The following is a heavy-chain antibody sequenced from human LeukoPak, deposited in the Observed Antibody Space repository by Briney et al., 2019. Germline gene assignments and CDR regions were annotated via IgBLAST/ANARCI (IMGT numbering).Heavy chain of an antibody. Sequence: ASVKVSCKASGGTFSSYTISWVRQAPGQGLEWMGRNIPILGIANYAQKFQGRVTITADKSTSTAYMELSSLRSEDTAVYYCAASTYYYDSSGYYYVDYWGQGTLVTVSS. J-gene: IGHJ4*02. D-gene: IGHD3-22*01. CDR3: AASTYYYDSSGYYYVDY. CDR2: NIPILGIA. V-gene: IGHV1-69*02. CDR1: GGTFSSYT.